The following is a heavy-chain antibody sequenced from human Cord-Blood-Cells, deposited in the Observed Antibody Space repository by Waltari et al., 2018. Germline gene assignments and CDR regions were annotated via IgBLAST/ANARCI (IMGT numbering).Heavy chain of an antibody. Sequence: QVQLQESGPGLVKPSQTLSLTCTVSGGSISSGGYYWSWIRQPPGKGLEWLGYIYYSGSTYYNPSLKSRVTISVDTSKNQFSLKLSSVTAADTAVYYCARSGEISPRGTPYWYFDLWGRGTLVTVSS. CDR2: IYYSGST. V-gene: IGHV4-31*03. J-gene: IGHJ2*01. CDR3: ARSGEISPRGTPYWYFDL. D-gene: IGHD3-10*01. CDR1: GGSISSGGYY.